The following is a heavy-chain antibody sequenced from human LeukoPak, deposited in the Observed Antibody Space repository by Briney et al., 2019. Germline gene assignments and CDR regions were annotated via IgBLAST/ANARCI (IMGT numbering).Heavy chain of an antibody. D-gene: IGHD6-19*01. V-gene: IGHV1-69*13. CDR1: GGTFSSYA. Sequence: SVKVSCKASGGTFSSYAISWVRQAPGQGLEWMGGIIPIFGTANYAQKFQGRVTITADESTSTAYMELSSLRSEDTAVYYSARDRVPGIAVAGAFDYWGQGTLVTVSS. CDR2: IIPIFGTA. CDR3: ARDRVPGIAVAGAFDY. J-gene: IGHJ4*02.